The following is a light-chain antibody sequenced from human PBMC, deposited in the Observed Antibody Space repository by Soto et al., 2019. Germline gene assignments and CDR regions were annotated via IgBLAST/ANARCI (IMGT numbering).Light chain of an antibody. CDR3: QQSYNPPRK. Sequence: IPISEYTSSLSASVGDIVTIICRASQSINNYLHWFQQKPGKAPKLLIYAASTLQGGAPSRFSGSGSGTDFTLTISRLHPEDFATYFCQQSYNPPRKFAQGTIVEIK. CDR2: AAS. J-gene: IGKJ1*01. CDR1: QSINNY. V-gene: IGKV1-39*01.